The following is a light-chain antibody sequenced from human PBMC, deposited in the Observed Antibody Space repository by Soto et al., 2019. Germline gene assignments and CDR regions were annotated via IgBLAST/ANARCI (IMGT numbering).Light chain of an antibody. CDR1: RSDVGGYNY. CDR3: SSYTSSSTLV. V-gene: IGLV2-14*01. Sequence: QSALTQPASVSGSPGQSITISCTGTRSDVGGYNYVSWYQQHPGKAPKLMIYDVSNRPSGVSNRFSGSKSGNTASLTISGFQAEDEADYYCSSYTSSSTLVFGGGTKLTVL. CDR2: DVS. J-gene: IGLJ2*01.